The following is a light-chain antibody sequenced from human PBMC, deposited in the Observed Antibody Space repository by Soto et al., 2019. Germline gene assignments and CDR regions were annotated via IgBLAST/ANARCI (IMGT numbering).Light chain of an antibody. CDR2: DVT. V-gene: IGLV2-23*02. Sequence: QSVLTQSASLSGSPGQSITISCTGTSSDVGTYNLVSWYQHHPGKAPKLMIYDVTKRPSGVSNRFSGSKSGNTASLTISGLQAEDEADYYCCSYAGSSTVYVFGIGTKVTVL. J-gene: IGLJ1*01. CDR3: CSYAGSSTVYV. CDR1: SSDVGTYNL.